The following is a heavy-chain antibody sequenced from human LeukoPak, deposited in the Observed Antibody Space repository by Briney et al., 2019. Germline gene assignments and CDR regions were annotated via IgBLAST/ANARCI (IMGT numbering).Heavy chain of an antibody. J-gene: IGHJ4*02. CDR1: GGSISSSIYY. Sequence: SETLSLTCTVSGGSISSSIYYWGWIRQPPGKGLEWIGSIYYTGRTYYNPSLESRVTISVDTSKNQFSLKLSSVTAADTAMYYCASLGKLGYYFDYWGQGTLVTVSS. V-gene: IGHV4-39*01. D-gene: IGHD3-16*01. CDR3: ASLGKLGYYFDY. CDR2: IYYTGRT.